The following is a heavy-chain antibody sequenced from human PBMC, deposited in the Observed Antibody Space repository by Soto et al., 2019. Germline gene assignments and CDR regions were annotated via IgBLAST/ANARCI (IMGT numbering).Heavy chain of an antibody. D-gene: IGHD3-3*01. J-gene: IGHJ6*02. V-gene: IGHV3-30-3*01. Sequence: QVQLVESGGGVVQPGRSLRLSCAASGFTFSSYAMHWVCQAPGKGLEWVAVISYDGSNKYYADSVKGRFTISRDNSKNTLYLQMNSLRAEDTAVYYCARDPSGRRTYYGMDVWGQGTTVTVSS. CDR2: ISYDGSNK. CDR1: GFTFSSYA. CDR3: ARDPSGRRTYYGMDV.